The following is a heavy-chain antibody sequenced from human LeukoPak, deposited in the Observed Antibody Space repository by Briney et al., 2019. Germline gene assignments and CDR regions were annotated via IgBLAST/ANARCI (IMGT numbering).Heavy chain of an antibody. Sequence: ASVTVSCKASGYTFTSYYMHWVRQAPGQGLEWMGIINPSGGSTSYAQKFQGRVTMTRDTSTSTVYMELSSLRSEDTAVYYCARGVTMVRGVIISPWFDPWGQGTLVTVSS. CDR3: ARGVTMVRGVIISPWFDP. CDR1: GYTFTSYY. CDR2: INPSGGST. J-gene: IGHJ5*02. D-gene: IGHD3-10*01. V-gene: IGHV1-46*01.